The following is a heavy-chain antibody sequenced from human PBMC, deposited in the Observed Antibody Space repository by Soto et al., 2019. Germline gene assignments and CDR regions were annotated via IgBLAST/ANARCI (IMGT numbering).Heavy chain of an antibody. CDR3: ARLSTGAGYYDSSGYYYPDY. CDR2: IYYSGST. Sequence: PSETLSLTCTVSGGSISSYYWSWIRQPPGEGLEWIGYIYYSGSTNYNPSLKSRVTISVDTSKNQFSLKLSSVTAADTAVYYCARLSTGAGYYDSSGYYYPDYWGQGTLVTVSS. CDR1: GGSISSYY. V-gene: IGHV4-59*08. J-gene: IGHJ4*02. D-gene: IGHD3-22*01.